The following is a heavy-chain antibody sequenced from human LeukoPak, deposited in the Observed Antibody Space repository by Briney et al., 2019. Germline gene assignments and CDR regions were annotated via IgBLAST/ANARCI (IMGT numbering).Heavy chain of an antibody. V-gene: IGHV4-4*07. D-gene: IGHD4-17*01. CDR1: GGSISSYY. J-gene: IGHJ4*02. Sequence: SETLSLTCNVSGGSISSYYWSWIRQPAGKGLEWIGQIYISGTTYYNPSLKSRVTMSVDASKNQFSLRLSSVTAADTAVYYCARNLVNDYGRFFDYWGQGTLATVSS. CDR2: IYISGTT. CDR3: ARNLVNDYGRFFDY.